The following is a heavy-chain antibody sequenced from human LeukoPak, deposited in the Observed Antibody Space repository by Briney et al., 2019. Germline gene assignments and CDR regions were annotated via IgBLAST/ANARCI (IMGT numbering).Heavy chain of an antibody. D-gene: IGHD3-16*02. CDR2: INWNGGST. CDR3: ARVGGYDYVWGSYRLYNWFDP. CDR1: GFTFDDYG. Sequence: GGSLRPSCAASGFTFDDYGMSWVRQAPGKGLEWVSGINWNGGSTGYADSMKGRFTISRDNAKNSLYLQMNSLRAEDTALYYCARVGGYDYVWGSYRLYNWFDPWGQGTLVTVSS. V-gene: IGHV3-20*04. J-gene: IGHJ5*02.